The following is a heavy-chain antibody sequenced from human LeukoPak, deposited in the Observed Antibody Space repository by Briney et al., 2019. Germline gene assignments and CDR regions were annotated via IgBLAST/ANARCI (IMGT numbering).Heavy chain of an antibody. Sequence: KPSETLSLTCTVSGGSISSGSYYWSWIRQPAGKGLEWIGRIYTSGSTNYNPSLKGRVTISVDTSKNQFSLKLSSVTAADTAVYYCARGGRGYSYFMDVWGKGTTVTVSS. D-gene: IGHD5-18*01. V-gene: IGHV4-61*02. CDR3: ARGGRGYSYFMDV. CDR2: IYTSGST. J-gene: IGHJ6*04. CDR1: GGSISSGSYY.